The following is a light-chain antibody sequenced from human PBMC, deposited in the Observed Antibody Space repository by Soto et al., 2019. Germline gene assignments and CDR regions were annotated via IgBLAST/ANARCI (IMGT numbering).Light chain of an antibody. CDR3: TSYAGSGVLI. CDR2: EVN. J-gene: IGLJ2*01. V-gene: IGLV2-14*01. Sequence: QSALTQPASVSGSPGQSVSVSCTGSNNDIGSYNFVSWFQQHPGKVPTLILYEVNSRPSGVSIRFSGSKSGNTASLTISGLQPEDEADYYCTSYAGSGVLIFGGGTKVTVL. CDR1: NNDIGSYNF.